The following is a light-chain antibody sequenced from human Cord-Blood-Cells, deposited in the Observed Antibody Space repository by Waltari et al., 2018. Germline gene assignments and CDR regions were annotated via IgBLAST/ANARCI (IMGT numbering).Light chain of an antibody. CDR2: EGS. CDR3: CSYAGSSTFVV. V-gene: IGLV2-23*03. CDR1: SRDVGSYNL. Sequence: QSALTQPASVSGSPGPSITISCTGTSRDVGSYNLVSWYPQHPGKAPKLMIYEGSKRPSGVSNRFSGSKSGNTASLTISGLQAEDEADYYCCSYAGSSTFVVFGGGTKLTVL. J-gene: IGLJ2*01.